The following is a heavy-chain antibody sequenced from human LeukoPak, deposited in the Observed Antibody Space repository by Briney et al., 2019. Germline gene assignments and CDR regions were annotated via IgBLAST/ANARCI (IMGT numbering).Heavy chain of an antibody. CDR1: GGSISSSSYY. D-gene: IGHD1-26*01. Sequence: SETLSLTCTVSGGSISSSSYYWGWIRQPPGKGLEWIGSIYYSGSTYYNPSLKSRVTISVDTSKNQFSLKLSSVTAADTAVYYCARYAIVGGRGGYFDYWGQGTLVTVSS. J-gene: IGHJ4*02. CDR2: IYYSGST. V-gene: IGHV4-39*01. CDR3: ARYAIVGGRGGYFDY.